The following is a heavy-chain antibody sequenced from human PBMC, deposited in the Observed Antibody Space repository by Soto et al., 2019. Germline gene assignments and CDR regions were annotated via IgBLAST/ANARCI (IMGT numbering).Heavy chain of an antibody. V-gene: IGHV1-69*13. D-gene: IGHD6-13*01. J-gene: IGHJ4*02. CDR3: ARDRGSPRRSIAAAGTAPAGLDY. Sequence: GASVKVSCKASGGTFSSYAISWVRQAPGQGLEWMGGFIPIFGTANYAQKFQGRVTITADESTSTAYMELSSLRSEDTAVYYCARDRGSPRRSIAAAGTAPAGLDYWGQGTLVTVSS. CDR1: GGTFSSYA. CDR2: FIPIFGTA.